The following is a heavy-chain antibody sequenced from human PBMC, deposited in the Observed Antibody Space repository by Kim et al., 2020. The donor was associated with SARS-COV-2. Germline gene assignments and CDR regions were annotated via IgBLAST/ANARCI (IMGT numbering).Heavy chain of an antibody. CDR3: ARIYYDSSGSRIFDY. Sequence: GGSLRLSCAASGFTVSSNYMSWVRQAPGKGLEWVSVIYSGGSTYYADSVKGRFPISRDNSKNTLYLQMNSLRAEDTAVYYCARIYYDSSGSRIFDYWGQG. V-gene: IGHV3-66*01. D-gene: IGHD3-22*01. CDR2: IYSGGST. CDR1: GFTVSSNY. J-gene: IGHJ4*02.